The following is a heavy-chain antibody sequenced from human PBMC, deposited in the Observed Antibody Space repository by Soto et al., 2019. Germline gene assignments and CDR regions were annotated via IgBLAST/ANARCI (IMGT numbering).Heavy chain of an antibody. D-gene: IGHD2-15*01. CDR1: GGSISSSSYY. CDR2: IYYSGST. J-gene: IGHJ5*02. CDR3: ARPDWDCSGGSCYFNWFDP. Sequence: QLQLQESGPGLVKPSETLSLTCTVSGGSISSSSYYWGWIRQPPGKGLEWIGSIYYSGSTYYNPSLKSRVTISVDTSKNQFSLKLSSVTAADTAVYYCARPDWDCSGGSCYFNWFDPWGQGTLVTVSS. V-gene: IGHV4-39*01.